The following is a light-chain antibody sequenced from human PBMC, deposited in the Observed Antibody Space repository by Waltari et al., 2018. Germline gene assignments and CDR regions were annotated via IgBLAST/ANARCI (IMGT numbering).Light chain of an antibody. J-gene: IGKJ2*01. V-gene: IGKV1-33*01. CDR2: DAS. CDR1: QHISNY. CDR3: QQFDAFPYT. Sequence: DILLTQSPTSLSASIGDRVTITCQASQHISNYLNWYQRKPGKAPKLLIYDASDLEPGVPLRFSGTGYGASFTLTNSSLQPEDVATYYCQQFDAFPYTFGQGTNLQIK.